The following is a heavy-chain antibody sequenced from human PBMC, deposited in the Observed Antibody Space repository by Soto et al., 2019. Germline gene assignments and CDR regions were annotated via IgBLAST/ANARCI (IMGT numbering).Heavy chain of an antibody. D-gene: IGHD2-21*02. CDR2: IWYDGSNK. J-gene: IGHJ6*02. CDR1: GFTFSRYG. V-gene: IGHV3-33*01. CDR3: GCGCDWLWGMDV. Sequence: QVQLVESGGGVVQPGRSLRLSCAASGFTFSRYGMHWVRQAPGKGLEWVAVIWYDGSNKYYADSVKGRFTSSRDNSKNTLSLHMNSLRAEDTAVYYCGCGCDWLWGMDVWGQGTTVTVSS.